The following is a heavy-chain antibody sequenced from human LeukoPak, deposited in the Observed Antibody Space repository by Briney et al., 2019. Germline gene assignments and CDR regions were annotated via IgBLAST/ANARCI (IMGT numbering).Heavy chain of an antibody. CDR2: MNPNSGNT. J-gene: IGHJ4*02. V-gene: IGHV1-8*01. Sequence: ASVKVSCKASGYTFTSYDINWVLQATGQGLEWMGWMNPNSGNTGYAQKFQGRVTMTRNTSISTAYMELSSLRSEDTAVYYCARGGQNYYDSSGYFDWGQGTLVTVSS. D-gene: IGHD3-22*01. CDR1: GYTFTSYD. CDR3: ARGGQNYYDSSGYFD.